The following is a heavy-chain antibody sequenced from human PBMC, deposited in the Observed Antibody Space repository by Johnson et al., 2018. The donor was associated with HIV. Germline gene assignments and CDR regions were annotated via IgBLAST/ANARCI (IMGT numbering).Heavy chain of an antibody. CDR1: GFTVSNHW. D-gene: IGHD3-22*01. J-gene: IGHJ3*02. CDR2: IREDGGET. Sequence: VQLVESGGGVVQPGRSLRLSCAASGFTVSNHWMTWVRQAPWKGLDWVANIREDGGETYYVDSVKGRFTIYKDNAENSLYLQMNSLRAEDTAVYYCARGRGYYRFDAFDIWGQGTMVTVSS. CDR3: ARGRGYYRFDAFDI. V-gene: IGHV3-7*02.